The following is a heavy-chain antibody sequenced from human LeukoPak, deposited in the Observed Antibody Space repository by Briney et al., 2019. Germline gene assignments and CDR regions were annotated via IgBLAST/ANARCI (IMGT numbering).Heavy chain of an antibody. J-gene: IGHJ6*03. D-gene: IGHD6-19*01. CDR3: ARAKGSGWYLYYYYYMDV. Sequence: SGTLSLTCAVSGGSISSSNWWSWVRPPPGKGLEWIGEIYHSGSTNYNPSLKSRVTISVDKSKNQFSLKLSSVTAADTAVYYCARAKGSGWYLYYYYYMDVWGKGTTVTVSS. CDR1: GGSISSSNW. V-gene: IGHV4-4*02. CDR2: IYHSGST.